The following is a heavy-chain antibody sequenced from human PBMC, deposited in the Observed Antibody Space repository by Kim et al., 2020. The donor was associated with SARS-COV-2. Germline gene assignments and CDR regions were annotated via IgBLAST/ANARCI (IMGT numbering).Heavy chain of an antibody. J-gene: IGHJ6*02. CDR3: ARDGGDRYYYGLDV. CDR2: IYSGGST. V-gene: IGHV3-53*04. D-gene: IGHD2-21*02. CDR1: GFTVSSNY. Sequence: GGSLRLSCAASGFTVSSNYMSWVRQAPGKGLEWVSVIYSGGSTCYADSVKGRFTISRHNSKNTLYLQMNSLRAADTAVYYCARDGGDRYYYGLDVWCQG.